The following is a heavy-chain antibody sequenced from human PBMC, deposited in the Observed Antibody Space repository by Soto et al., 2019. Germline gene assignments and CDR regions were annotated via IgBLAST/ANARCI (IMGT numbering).Heavy chain of an antibody. CDR3: AKGNGYDAFDI. J-gene: IGHJ3*02. CDR2: IKQDGSEK. D-gene: IGHD5-12*01. CDR1: GFTFSSYW. V-gene: IGHV3-7*01. Sequence: GGSLRLSCAASGFTFSSYWMSWVRQAPGKGLEWVANIKQDGSEKYYVDSVKGRFTISRDNAKNSLYLQMNSLRAEDAAVYYCAKGNGYDAFDIWGQGTMVTVSS.